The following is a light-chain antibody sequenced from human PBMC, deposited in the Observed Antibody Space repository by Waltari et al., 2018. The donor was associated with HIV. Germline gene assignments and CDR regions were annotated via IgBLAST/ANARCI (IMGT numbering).Light chain of an antibody. CDR2: EVS. CDR3: CSYAGSSTLV. CDR1: SSNIGTYNL. V-gene: IGLV2-23*02. Sequence: SVSGSPGQSITISCTGTSSNIGTYNLVSWHQQHPGKAPKTLIYEVSQRPSGVSNRFSGSKSGNTASLTISGLQAEDEADYYCCSYAGSSTLVFGGGTKVTVL. J-gene: IGLJ3*02.